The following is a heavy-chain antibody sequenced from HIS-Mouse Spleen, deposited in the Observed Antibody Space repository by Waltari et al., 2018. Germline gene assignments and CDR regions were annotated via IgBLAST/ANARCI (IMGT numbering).Heavy chain of an antibody. CDR2: IYYSGST. CDR1: GASISSSSYY. CDR3: AREIPYSSSWYDWYFDL. D-gene: IGHD6-13*01. J-gene: IGHJ2*01. Sequence: QLQLQESGPGLVKPSETLSLTCTVSGASISSSSYYWGRFRQPPGKGLEWIGSIYYSGSTYYNPSLKSRVTISVDTSKNQFSLKLSSVTAADTAVYYCAREIPYSSSWYDWYFDLWGRGTLVTVSS. V-gene: IGHV4-39*07.